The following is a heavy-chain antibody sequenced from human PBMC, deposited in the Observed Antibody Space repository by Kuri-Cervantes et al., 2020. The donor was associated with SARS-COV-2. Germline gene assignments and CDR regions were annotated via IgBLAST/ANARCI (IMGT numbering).Heavy chain of an antibody. CDR2: ISAYNGNT. CDR1: GYTFTSYG. Sequence: ASVKVSCKASGYTFTSYGISWVRQAPGQGLEWMGWISAYNGNTNYAQKLQGRVTMTTDTSTSTAYMKLRSLRSDDTAVYYCARDYRTTGSTDGWTGYYGMDVWGQGTTVTVSS. J-gene: IGHJ6*02. V-gene: IGHV1-18*01. CDR3: ARDYRTTGSTDGWTGYYGMDV. D-gene: IGHD1-1*01.